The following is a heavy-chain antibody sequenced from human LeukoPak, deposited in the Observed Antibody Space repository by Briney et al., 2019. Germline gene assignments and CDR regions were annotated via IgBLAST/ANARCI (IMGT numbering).Heavy chain of an antibody. CDR3: AGPASVTSGFDC. J-gene: IGHJ4*02. Sequence: ASVKVSCKASGYTFTSYDINWVRQATGQGLEWMGWMNPNSGDTGYAQNFRGRVTMARNISISTAYLELSSLRSEDTAVYYCAGPASVTSGFDCWGQGTLVTVSS. CDR1: GYTFTSYD. CDR2: MNPNSGDT. D-gene: IGHD2-21*02. V-gene: IGHV1-8*01.